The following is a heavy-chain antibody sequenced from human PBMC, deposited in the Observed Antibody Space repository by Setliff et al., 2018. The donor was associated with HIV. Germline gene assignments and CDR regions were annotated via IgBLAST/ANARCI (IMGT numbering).Heavy chain of an antibody. V-gene: IGHV4-39*01. CDR3: ARHPPYCSGGSCYRGRGYYFDY. Sequence: LSLTCTVSGGSIRSTSYYWGWIRQPPGKGLEWIGSIYYSGSTYYNTSLKSRVTISVDTSKNQFSLKLSSVTAADTAVYYCARHPPYCSGGSCYRGRGYYFDYWGQGTLVTVTS. D-gene: IGHD2-15*01. J-gene: IGHJ4*02. CDR2: IYYSGST. CDR1: GGSIRSTSYY.